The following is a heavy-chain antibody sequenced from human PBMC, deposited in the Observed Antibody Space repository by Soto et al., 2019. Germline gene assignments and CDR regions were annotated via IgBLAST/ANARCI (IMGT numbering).Heavy chain of an antibody. D-gene: IGHD2-15*01. Sequence: QVQLVQSGTEVKKPGSSVKVSCKTSGGSLSTNPISWVRQAPGQGLEWMGGTGSGTGPGNHAQKFQVRLTVTANKSTGTVYLELTNLSSEDTAVYYCARRDSGGFFRFFDSWGQGTLVTVSS. V-gene: IGHV1-69*06. J-gene: IGHJ4*02. CDR2: TGSGTGPG. CDR1: GGSLSTNP. CDR3: ARRDSGGFFRFFDS.